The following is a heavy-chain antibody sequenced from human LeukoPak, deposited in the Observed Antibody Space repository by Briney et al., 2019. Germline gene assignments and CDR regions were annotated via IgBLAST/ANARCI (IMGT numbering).Heavy chain of an antibody. Sequence: PGGSLRLSCAASGFTFSSYEMNWVRQAPGKGLEWVSYISSSGSTIYHADSVKGRFTISRDNAKNSLYLQMNSLRAEDTAVYYCARYCSGGSCYGHDAFDIWGQGTMVTVSS. J-gene: IGHJ3*02. V-gene: IGHV3-48*03. D-gene: IGHD2-15*01. CDR2: ISSSGSTI. CDR1: GFTFSSYE. CDR3: ARYCSGGSCYGHDAFDI.